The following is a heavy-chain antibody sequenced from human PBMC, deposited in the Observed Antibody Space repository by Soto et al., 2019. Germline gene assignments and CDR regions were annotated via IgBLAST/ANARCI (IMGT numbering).Heavy chain of an antibody. V-gene: IGHV1-2*02. CDR1: GYTFTGYY. CDR2: INPNSGGT. D-gene: IGHD3-10*01. Sequence: ASVKVSCKAPGYTFTGYYMHWVRQAPGQGLEWMGWINPNSGGTNYAQKFQGRVTMTRDTSISTAYMELSRLRSDDTAVYYCARGRITMVRGVIHFDYWGQGTLVTVSS. CDR3: ARGRITMVRGVIHFDY. J-gene: IGHJ4*02.